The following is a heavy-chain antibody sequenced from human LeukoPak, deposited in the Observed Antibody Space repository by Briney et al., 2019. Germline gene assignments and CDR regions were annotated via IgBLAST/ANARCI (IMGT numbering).Heavy chain of an antibody. CDR3: ARGSGAWSLNL. CDR1: GFTFSDYY. J-gene: IGHJ5*02. V-gene: IGHV3-11*05. Sequence: GGSLRLSCAASGFTFSDYYMSWIRQAPGRGLEWLSYISTTGSSTKYADSVKGRFNISRDNAKNSLWLQVSSLRVEDTAIYYCARGSGAWSLNLWGQGTLVTVSS. CDR2: ISTTGSST. D-gene: IGHD2-21*02.